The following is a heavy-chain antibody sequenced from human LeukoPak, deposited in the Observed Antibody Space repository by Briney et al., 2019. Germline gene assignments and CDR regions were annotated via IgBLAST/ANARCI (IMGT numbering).Heavy chain of an antibody. Sequence: PSETLSLTCAVYGGSFSDYYWSWIRQPPGKGLEWIGEISDRGSTDYNPSLQSRITISVDTSTNQFSLNLNSVTAADTAVYYCARTKNYSNYVRYYYMDVWGRGTTVTVSS. CDR3: ARTKNYSNYVRYYYMDV. CDR2: ISDRGST. CDR1: GGSFSDYY. D-gene: IGHD4-11*01. V-gene: IGHV4-34*01. J-gene: IGHJ6*03.